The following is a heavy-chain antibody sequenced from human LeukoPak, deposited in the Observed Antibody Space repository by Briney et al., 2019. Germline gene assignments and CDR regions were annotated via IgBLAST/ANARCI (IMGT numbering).Heavy chain of an antibody. CDR2: IGTAGDT. CDR1: GFTFSSHD. CDR3: ARVGGWVGDYYYYYMDV. Sequence: PGGSLRLSCAASGFTFSSHDMHWVRQATGKGLEWVSAIGTAGDTYYPGSVKGRFTISRENAKNSLYPEMNSLRAGDTAVYYCARVGGWVGDYYYYYMDVWGKGTTVTVSS. D-gene: IGHD3-10*01. J-gene: IGHJ6*03. V-gene: IGHV3-13*01.